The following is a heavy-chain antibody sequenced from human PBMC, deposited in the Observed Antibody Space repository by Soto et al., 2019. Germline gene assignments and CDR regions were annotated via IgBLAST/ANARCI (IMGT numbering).Heavy chain of an antibody. V-gene: IGHV1-69*13. CDR1: GGTFSSYA. D-gene: IGHD5-18*01. CDR2: IIPIFGTA. Sequence: GASVKVSCKASGGTFSSYAIGWVRQAPGQGLEWMGGIIPIFGTANYAQKFQGRVTITADESTSTAYMELSSLRSEDTAVYYCARGLVDTAMVLDYWGQGTLVTVSS. J-gene: IGHJ4*02. CDR3: ARGLVDTAMVLDY.